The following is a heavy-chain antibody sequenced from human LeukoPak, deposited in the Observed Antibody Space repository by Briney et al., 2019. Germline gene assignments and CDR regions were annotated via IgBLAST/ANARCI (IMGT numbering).Heavy chain of an antibody. Sequence: PSETLSLTCTVSGGSISSSIYYWGWIRQPPGKGLEWIGSIHYSGITYYKPTLRSRVTISVDTSKNQFSLKLSSVTAADTSVYYCLRFGSASYYNNFDDWGQGTLVTVSS. CDR3: LRFGSASYYNNFDD. V-gene: IGHV4-39*01. CDR2: IHYSGIT. J-gene: IGHJ4*02. D-gene: IGHD3-10*01. CDR1: GGSISSSIYY.